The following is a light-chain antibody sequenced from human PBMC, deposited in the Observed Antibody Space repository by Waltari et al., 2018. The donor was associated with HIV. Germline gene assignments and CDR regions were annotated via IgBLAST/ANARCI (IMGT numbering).Light chain of an antibody. V-gene: IGLV3-19*01. Sequence: SSELTQDPHVSVALGQTVNITCQGDSLRTYYATWYQQKPGQAPARVFYDTNLRPSGIAGRCSGSTSRDTASVTITGGQAEDEADYYCCSMVSSNTRVFGGGTKLTVL. CDR1: SLRTYY. J-gene: IGLJ2*01. CDR2: DTN. CDR3: CSMVSSNTRV.